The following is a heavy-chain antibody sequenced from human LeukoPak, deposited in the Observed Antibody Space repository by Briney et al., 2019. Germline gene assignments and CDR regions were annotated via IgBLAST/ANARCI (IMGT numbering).Heavy chain of an antibody. CDR3: AKDWDSNYPNSPSLDY. Sequence: GSLRLSCAASGFAFSNYAMSWVRQAPGKGLEWVSSFSGSDGSTYYADSVKGRFTISRDNSKNTLYLQINSLRAEDTALYYCAKDWDSNYPNSPSLDYWGQGTLVTVSS. V-gene: IGHV3-23*01. J-gene: IGHJ4*02. CDR1: GFAFSNYA. D-gene: IGHD4-4*01. CDR2: FSGSDGST.